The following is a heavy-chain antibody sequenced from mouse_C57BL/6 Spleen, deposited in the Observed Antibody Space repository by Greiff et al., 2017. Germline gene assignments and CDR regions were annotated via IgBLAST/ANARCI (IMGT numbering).Heavy chain of an antibody. D-gene: IGHD2-2*01. CDR2: IYPSDSET. V-gene: IGHV1-61*01. J-gene: IGHJ1*03. CDR1: GYTFTSYW. Sequence: QVQLQQPGAELVRPGSSVKLSCKASGYTFTSYWMDWVKQRPGQGLEWIGNIYPSDSETHYNQKFKDKATLTVDKSSSTAYMQLSSLTSEDSAVYYCAREAVTTDFEVWGTGTTVTVSS. CDR3: AREAVTTDFEV.